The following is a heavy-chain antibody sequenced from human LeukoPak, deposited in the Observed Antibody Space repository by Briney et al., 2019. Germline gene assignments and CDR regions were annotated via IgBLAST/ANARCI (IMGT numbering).Heavy chain of an antibody. Sequence: SQTLSLTCTVSGGSISSGSYYWSWIRQPAGKGLEWIGRIYTSGSTNYNPSLKSRVTISVDTSKNQFSLKLSSVTAADTAVYYCARSEAGGLVRGVRVAYYYYYYGMDVWGQGTTVTVSS. D-gene: IGHD3-10*01. J-gene: IGHJ6*02. CDR2: IYTSGST. V-gene: IGHV4-61*02. CDR1: GGSISSGSYY. CDR3: ARSEAGGLVRGVRVAYYYYYYGMDV.